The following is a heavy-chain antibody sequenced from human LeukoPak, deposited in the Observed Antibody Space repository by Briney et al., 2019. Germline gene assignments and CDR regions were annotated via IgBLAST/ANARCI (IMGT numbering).Heavy chain of an antibody. V-gene: IGHV4-34*01. Sequence: SETLSLTCAVYGGSFRSYYWNWIRQPPGKGLEWIGEINHSGSTNYNPSLKSRVTISVDTSKNQFSLKLSSVTAADTAVYYCASNGGYWGQGTLVTVSS. CDR2: INHSGST. J-gene: IGHJ4*02. CDR1: GGSFRSYY. CDR3: ASNGGY.